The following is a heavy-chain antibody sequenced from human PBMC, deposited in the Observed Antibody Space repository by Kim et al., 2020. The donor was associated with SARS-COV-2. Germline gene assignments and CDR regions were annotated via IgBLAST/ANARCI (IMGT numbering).Heavy chain of an antibody. V-gene: IGHV4-59*13. CDR1: GGSISSYY. CDR2: IYYSGST. Sequence: SETLSLTCTVSGGSISSYYWSWIRQPPGKGLEWIGYIYYSGSTNYNPSLKSRVTISVDTSKNQFSLKLSSVTAADTAVYYCAREKIDYYDSSGYHDYWGQGTLVTVSS. D-gene: IGHD3-22*01. J-gene: IGHJ4*02. CDR3: AREKIDYYDSSGYHDY.